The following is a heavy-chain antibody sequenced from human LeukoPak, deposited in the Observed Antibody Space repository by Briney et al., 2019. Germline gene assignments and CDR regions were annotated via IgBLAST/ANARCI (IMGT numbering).Heavy chain of an antibody. CDR3: ARGVNRRSNNNWFDP. J-gene: IGHJ5*02. V-gene: IGHV1-69*05. D-gene: IGHD3-16*02. Sequence: GASVKVSCKASGGTFSSYAISWVRQAPGQGLEWMGGIIPIFGTANYAQKFQGRVTITTDESTSTAYMELSSLRSEDTAVYYCARGVNRRSNNNWFDPWGQGTLVTVSS. CDR2: IIPIFGTA. CDR1: GGTFSSYA.